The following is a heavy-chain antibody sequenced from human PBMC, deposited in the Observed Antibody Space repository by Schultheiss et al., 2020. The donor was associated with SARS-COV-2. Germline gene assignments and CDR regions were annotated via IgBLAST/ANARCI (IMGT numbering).Heavy chain of an antibody. CDR1: GFTFSSYG. D-gene: IGHD1-26*01. CDR3: ASPGGDYYYYYGMDV. J-gene: IGHJ6*02. CDR2: IWYDGSNK. V-gene: IGHV3-33*08. Sequence: GGSLRLSCAASGFTFSSYGMHWVRQAPGKGLEWVAVIWYDGSNKYYADSVKGRFTISRDNTKNTLNLQMNSLRAEDTAVYYCASPGGDYYYYYGMDVWGQGTTVTVSS.